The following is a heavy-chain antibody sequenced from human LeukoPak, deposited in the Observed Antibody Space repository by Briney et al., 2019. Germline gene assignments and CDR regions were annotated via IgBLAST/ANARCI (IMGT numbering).Heavy chain of an antibody. CDR2: TYYRSKWYN. Sequence: SQTLSLTCAIYGDSVSSNSGAWNWIRQSPSRGLEWLGRTYYRSKWYNDYAVSVKSRITINPDTAKNQFSLQLNSVTPEDTAVYFCVRGFGYFQHWGQGTLVTVSS. CDR1: GDSVSSNSGA. D-gene: IGHD3-10*01. J-gene: IGHJ1*01. V-gene: IGHV6-1*01. CDR3: VRGFGYFQH.